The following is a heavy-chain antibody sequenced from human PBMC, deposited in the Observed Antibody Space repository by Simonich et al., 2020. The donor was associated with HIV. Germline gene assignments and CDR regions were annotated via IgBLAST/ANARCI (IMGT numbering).Heavy chain of an antibody. CDR1: GGSLSGHY. Sequence: QVQLQQWGAGLLKPSETLSLTCAVSGGSLSGHYWSWIRQTPGKGLEWIGESDHTGDTSYNPSLKGGVTIAVDTAKNQFFLRLNSGTAADTAVYYCAREVGYYPPQLEENNACDIWGQGTMVTVSS. D-gene: IGHD3-10*01. CDR2: SDHTGDT. J-gene: IGHJ3*02. CDR3: AREVGYYPPQLEENNACDI. V-gene: IGHV4-34*01.